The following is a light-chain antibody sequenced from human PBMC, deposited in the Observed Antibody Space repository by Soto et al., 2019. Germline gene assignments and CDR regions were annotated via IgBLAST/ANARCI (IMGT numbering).Light chain of an antibody. CDR1: QSVSRSY. Sequence: EMVLTQSPGTVSLSPGERATLSCRASQSVSRSYLAWYQLKPGQAPRRLIYGASSRATGIPDRFSGSGSGTDFTLTISRLEPEDLAVYYCQQYCSSTYTLGRGTKLEIK. CDR2: GAS. J-gene: IGKJ2*01. CDR3: QQYCSSTYT. V-gene: IGKV3-20*01.